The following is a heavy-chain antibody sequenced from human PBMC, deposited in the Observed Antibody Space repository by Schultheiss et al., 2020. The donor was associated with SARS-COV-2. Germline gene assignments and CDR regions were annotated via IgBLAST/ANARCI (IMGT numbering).Heavy chain of an antibody. CDR3: ARTPYGMDV. V-gene: IGHV4-34*01. CDR2: INHSGST. CDR1: GGSFSGYY. Sequence: SETLSLTCVVYGGSFSGYYWSWIRQPPGKGLEWIGEINHSGSTNYNPSLKSRVTISVDTSKNQFSLKLSSVTAADTAVYYCARTPYGMDVWGQGTTVTVSS. J-gene: IGHJ6*02.